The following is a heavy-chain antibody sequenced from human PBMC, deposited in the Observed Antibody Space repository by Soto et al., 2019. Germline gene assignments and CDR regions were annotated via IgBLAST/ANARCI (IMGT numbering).Heavy chain of an antibody. CDR2: IIPIFGTA. CDR1: GGTFSSYA. CDR3: ARDQNIVVVVAATGLAFDI. D-gene: IGHD2-15*01. Sequence: SVKVSCKASGGTFSSYAISWVRQAPGQGLEWMGGIIPIFGTANYAQKFQGRVTITADESTSTAYMELSSLRSEDTAVYYCARDQNIVVVVAATGLAFDIWGQGTMVTVSS. J-gene: IGHJ3*02. V-gene: IGHV1-69*13.